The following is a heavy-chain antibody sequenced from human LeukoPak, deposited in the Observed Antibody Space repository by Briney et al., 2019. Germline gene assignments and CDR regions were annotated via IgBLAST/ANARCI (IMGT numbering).Heavy chain of an antibody. J-gene: IGHJ5*02. D-gene: IGHD6-13*01. Sequence: GGSLRLSCAASGFTFSSYGMHWVRQAPGKGLEWMAFIRYDGSNKYYADSVKGRFTISRDNSKNTLYLQMNSLRAEDTAVYYCAKDPIAAAGHNWFDPWGQGTLVTVSS. CDR1: GFTFSSYG. CDR3: AKDPIAAAGHNWFDP. V-gene: IGHV3-30*02. CDR2: IRYDGSNK.